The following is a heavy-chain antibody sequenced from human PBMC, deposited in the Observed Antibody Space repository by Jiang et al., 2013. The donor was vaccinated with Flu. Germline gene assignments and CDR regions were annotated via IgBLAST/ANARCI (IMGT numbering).Heavy chain of an antibody. J-gene: IGHJ6*02. CDR3: ARARRIAVAGTAGYYYGMDV. Sequence: RQATGQGLEWMGWMNPNSGNTGYAQKFQGRVTMTRNTSISTAYMELSSLRSEDTAVYYCARARRIAVAGTAGYYYGMDVWGQGTTVTVSS. V-gene: IGHV1-8*01. D-gene: IGHD6-19*01. CDR2: MNPNSGNT.